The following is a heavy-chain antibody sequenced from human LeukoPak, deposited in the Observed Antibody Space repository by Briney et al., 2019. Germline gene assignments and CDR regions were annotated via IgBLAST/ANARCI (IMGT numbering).Heavy chain of an antibody. CDR3: ARAFNRVGATTGGYFDY. Sequence: ASVKVSCKASGYTFTSYGISWVRQAPGQGLEWMGWISAYNGNTNYAQKLQGRVTMTADTSTSTAYMELRSLRSDDTAVYYCARAFNRVGATTGGYFDYWGQGTLVTVSS. CDR2: ISAYNGNT. J-gene: IGHJ4*02. V-gene: IGHV1-18*01. D-gene: IGHD1-26*01. CDR1: GYTFTSYG.